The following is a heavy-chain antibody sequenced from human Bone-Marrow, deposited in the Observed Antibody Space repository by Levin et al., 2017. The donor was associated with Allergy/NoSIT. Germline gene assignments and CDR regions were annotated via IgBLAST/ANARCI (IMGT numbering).Heavy chain of an antibody. CDR2: IYSFGST. CDR3: ARLDFNYGSYY. D-gene: IGHD3-10*01. V-gene: IGHV3-66*04. CDR1: GFTINNNY. Sequence: GESLKISCVVSGFTINNNYMSWVRQASGKGLEWVAVIYSFGSTNYADSVKGRFTISRANSENTLYLQMNSLRAEDTAIYYCARLDFNYGSYYWGQGTLVTVSS. J-gene: IGHJ4*02.